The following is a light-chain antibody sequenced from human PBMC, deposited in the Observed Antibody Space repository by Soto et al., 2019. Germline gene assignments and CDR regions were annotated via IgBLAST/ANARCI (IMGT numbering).Light chain of an antibody. V-gene: IGLV2-14*01. CDR2: DVS. Sequence: QSVLTQPASVSGSHGQSITISCTGTSSDVGGYNYVSWYQQHPGKAPKLMIYDVSNRPSGVSNRFSGSKSGNTASLTISGLQAEDEADSYCSSYTSSSTVVFGGGTQLTVL. CDR3: SSYTSSSTVV. J-gene: IGLJ2*01. CDR1: SSDVGGYNY.